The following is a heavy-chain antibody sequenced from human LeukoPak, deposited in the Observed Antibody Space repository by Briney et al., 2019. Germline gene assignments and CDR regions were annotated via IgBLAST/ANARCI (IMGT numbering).Heavy chain of an antibody. Sequence: SETLSLTCAVYGGSFSGYYWSWIRQPPGKGLEWIGEINHRGSTNYNPSLKSRVTISVDTSKNQFSLKLSSVTAADTAVYYCARQQDPFHYWGQGTLVTVSS. J-gene: IGHJ4*02. D-gene: IGHD6-13*01. CDR1: GGSFSGYY. V-gene: IGHV4-34*01. CDR3: ARQQDPFHY. CDR2: INHRGST.